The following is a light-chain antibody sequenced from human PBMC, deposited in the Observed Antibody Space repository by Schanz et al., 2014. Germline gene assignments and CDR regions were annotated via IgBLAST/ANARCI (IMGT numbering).Light chain of an antibody. CDR1: SSDVGGTNY. V-gene: IGLV2-14*01. CDR3: SSHTAITTAVV. J-gene: IGLJ2*01. CDR2: DVS. Sequence: QSALTQPASVSGSPGQSITLSCTGTSSDVGGTNYVSWYQQHPGKVPKLMIYDVSNRPSGVSNRFSGSKSGNTASLTISGLQAEDEADYHCSSHTAITTAVVFGGGTKLTVL.